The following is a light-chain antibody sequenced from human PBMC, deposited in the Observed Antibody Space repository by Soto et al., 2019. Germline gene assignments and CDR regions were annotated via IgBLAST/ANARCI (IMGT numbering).Light chain of an antibody. J-gene: IGKJ1*01. CDR2: DAS. CDR3: QQYNSYTWT. CDR1: QSISSW. Sequence: IQMTQSPSTLSAYVGDRVTITCRASQSISSWLAWYQQKTGKDPKLLIYDASSLGSGVPSRFSGSGSGTEFTLTISSLQPDDFATYYCQQYNSYTWTFGQGTKVDIK. V-gene: IGKV1-5*01.